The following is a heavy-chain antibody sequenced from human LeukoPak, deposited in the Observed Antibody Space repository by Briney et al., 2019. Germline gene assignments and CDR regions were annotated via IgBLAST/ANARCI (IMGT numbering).Heavy chain of an antibody. CDR3: ARGAVVQLWLNYFDY. D-gene: IGHD5-18*01. J-gene: IGHJ4*02. CDR1: GYTFTSYG. V-gene: IGHV1-18*01. CDR2: ISAYNGNT. Sequence: ASVKVSCKASGYTFTSYGISWVRQAPGQGLEWMRWISAYNGNTNYAQKLQGRVTMTTDTSTSTAYMELRSLRSDDTAVYYCARGAVVQLWLNYFDYWGQGTLVTVSS.